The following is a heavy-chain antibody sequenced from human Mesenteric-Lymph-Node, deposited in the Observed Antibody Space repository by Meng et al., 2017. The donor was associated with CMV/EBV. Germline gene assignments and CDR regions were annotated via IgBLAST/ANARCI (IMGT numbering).Heavy chain of an antibody. V-gene: IGHV1-69*13. J-gene: IGHJ6*02. CDR1: KNTFNDYT. CDR3: ARDTSKGLDV. CDR2: IVPLFGRP. Sequence: SVKVSCKTSKNTFNDYTLAWVRQAPGQGLEWIGGIVPLFGRPTYAQKFQGRLTITSDGSTNTVYMEMPSLTSEDTAVYLCARDTSKGLDVWGQGTPVTVSS.